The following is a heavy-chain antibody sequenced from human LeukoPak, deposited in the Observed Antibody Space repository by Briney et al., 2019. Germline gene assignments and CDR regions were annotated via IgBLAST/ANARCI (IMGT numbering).Heavy chain of an antibody. J-gene: IGHJ6*02. CDR2: IYWNDDK. CDR1: GFSLSTSGVG. D-gene: IGHD3-3*01. Sequence: SGPTLVNPTQTLTLTCTFSGFSLSTSGVGVGWIRQPPGKALEWLALIYWNDDKRYSPSLKSRLTITKDTSKNQVVLTMTNMDPVDTATYYCAHISEGGFYYDFWSGGVIYGMDVWGQGTTVTVSS. V-gene: IGHV2-5*01. CDR3: AHISEGGFYYDFWSGGVIYGMDV.